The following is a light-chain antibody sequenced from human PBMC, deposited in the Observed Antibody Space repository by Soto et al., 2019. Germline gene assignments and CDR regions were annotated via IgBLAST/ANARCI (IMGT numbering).Light chain of an antibody. CDR1: SFNIGNNY. V-gene: IGLV1-51*01. J-gene: IGLJ1*01. CDR3: GAWESSLNPYV. Sequence: QSVLTQPPSVSAAPGQKVITSCSGSSFNIGNNYVSWYQQLPRTAPKLLIYDNNKRPSGIPDRFSGSKSGTSATLAITGLQTADEADYYCGAWESSLNPYVFGTGTKVTVL. CDR2: DNN.